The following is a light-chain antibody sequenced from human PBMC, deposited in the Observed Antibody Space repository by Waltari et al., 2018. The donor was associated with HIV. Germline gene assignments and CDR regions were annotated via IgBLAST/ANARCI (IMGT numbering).Light chain of an antibody. Sequence: EIVLTQSPGTLSLSPGERATLSCRASQTVDSSYLAWYQQKPGQAPRLLIFGTSSRATGIPDRFSGSGSETDFTLTISRLEPEDFAVFYCQQYGSTPHTFGRGTKLEIK. CDR1: QTVDSSY. V-gene: IGKV3-20*01. J-gene: IGKJ2*01. CDR2: GTS. CDR3: QQYGSTPHT.